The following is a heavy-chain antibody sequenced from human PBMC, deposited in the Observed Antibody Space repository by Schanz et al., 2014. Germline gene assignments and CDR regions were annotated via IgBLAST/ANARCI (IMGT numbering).Heavy chain of an antibody. CDR1: GFTFSTTW. CDR2: IKSKVDGGTT. CDR3: STDLTAVDYDAIGL. V-gene: IGHV3-15*01. D-gene: IGHD4-17*01. J-gene: IGHJ3*01. Sequence: EGQLVESGGVVVQPGGSLRLSCLASGFTFSTTWMNWVRQAPGKGLEWVGRIKSKVDGGTTDNAAPVQGRFTISRDDSKNTLHLQMNSLKTEDTAVYYCSTDLTAVDYDAIGLWGQGTMXTVSS.